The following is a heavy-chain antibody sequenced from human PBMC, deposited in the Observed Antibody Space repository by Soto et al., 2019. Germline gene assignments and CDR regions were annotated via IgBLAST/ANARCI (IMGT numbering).Heavy chain of an antibody. D-gene: IGHD1-26*01. CDR2: MNPRSGDT. Sequence: QVHLVQSGAEVRKPGASVTISCKASGYFFSCKDISWLRQAPGQGLEWLGWMNPRSGDTGYAQNFHGSVAMNTNISMTTAYMALSSLTSDDAAIYYCAGGRLGAAVGGRPYSFYVDVWGSGTTVTVSS. J-gene: IGHJ6*03. CDR3: AGGRLGAAVGGRPYSFYVDV. CDR1: GYFFSCKD. V-gene: IGHV1-8*01.